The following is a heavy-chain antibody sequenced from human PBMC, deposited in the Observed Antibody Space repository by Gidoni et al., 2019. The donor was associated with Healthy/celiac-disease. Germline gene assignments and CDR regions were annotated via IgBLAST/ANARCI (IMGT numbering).Heavy chain of an antibody. V-gene: IGHV4-59*01. Sequence: VQLQESGPGLVQPSETLALTCTNAGGSIRRYYWSWIRQPPGKGLEWIGYIYYSGSTNYNPSLKSRVTISVDTSKNQFSPKLSSVTAADTAVYYCAREGNYYDSSGYTNWGHGTLVTVSS. D-gene: IGHD3-22*01. J-gene: IGHJ4*01. CDR3: AREGNYYDSSGYTN. CDR2: IYYSGST. CDR1: GGSIRRYY.